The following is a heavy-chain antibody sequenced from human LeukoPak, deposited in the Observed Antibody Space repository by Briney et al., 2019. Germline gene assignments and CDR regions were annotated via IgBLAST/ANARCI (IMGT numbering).Heavy chain of an antibody. CDR1: GYTFTNYY. D-gene: IGHD4-17*01. CDR2: INPGGDNT. J-gene: IGHJ4*02. V-gene: IGHV1-46*01. CDR3: ATGGGDYAEYYFDY. Sequence: ASVKVSCKASGYTFTNYYIHWVRQAPGQGLEWMGLINPGGDNTDYAQKFQGRVTMTEDTSTDTAYMELSSLRSEDTAVYYCATGGGDYAEYYFDYWGQGTLVTVSS.